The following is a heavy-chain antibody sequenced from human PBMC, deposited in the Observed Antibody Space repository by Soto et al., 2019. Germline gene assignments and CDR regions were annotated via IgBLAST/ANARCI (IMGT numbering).Heavy chain of an antibody. CDR1: GYTFTSYG. CDR2: ISAYNGNT. Sequence: ASVKVSCKASGYTFTSYGISWVRQAPGQGLEWMGWISAYNGNTNYAQKLQGRVTMTTDTSTSTAYMELRSLRSDDTAVYYCARDQRCSSTSCYTGMRGGFGYWGQGTLVTAPQ. J-gene: IGHJ4*02. V-gene: IGHV1-18*04. D-gene: IGHD2-2*02. CDR3: ARDQRCSSTSCYTGMRGGFGY.